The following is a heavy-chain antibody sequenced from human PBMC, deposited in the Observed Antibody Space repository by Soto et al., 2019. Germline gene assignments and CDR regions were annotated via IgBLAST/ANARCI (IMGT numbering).Heavy chain of an antibody. Sequence: ETLSLTCDVSGGSFTGYYWSWIRQPPGKGLEWIGEINHSGFTNYNPSFTGRVTISLDTSKSQFSLKLSSLTAADTAFYFCARGHGRFAHWGQGTLVTVSS. J-gene: IGHJ4*02. CDR3: ARGHGRFAH. CDR2: INHSGFT. CDR1: GGSFTGYY. V-gene: IGHV4-34*01.